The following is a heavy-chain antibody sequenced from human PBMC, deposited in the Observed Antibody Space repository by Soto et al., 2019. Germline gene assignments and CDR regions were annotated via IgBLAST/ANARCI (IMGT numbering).Heavy chain of an antibody. V-gene: IGHV4-30-4*01. J-gene: IGHJ5*02. CDR2: IYDSGSS. CDR3: ARVGPWVPYYYDSSPYTFENWFDP. CDR1: GASISSGDYF. D-gene: IGHD3-22*01. Sequence: SETLSLTCTVSGASISSGDYFWSWIRQSPGKGLQWIGYIYDSGSSYYNPSLKSRVTMSVDTSKNQFSLKLSSVTAADTAVYYCARVGPWVPYYYDSSPYTFENWFDPWGQGTLVTVS.